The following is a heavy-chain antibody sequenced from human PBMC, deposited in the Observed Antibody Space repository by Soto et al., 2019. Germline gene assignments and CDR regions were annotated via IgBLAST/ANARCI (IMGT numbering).Heavy chain of an antibody. CDR2: INPDGNVG. J-gene: IGHJ4*02. CDR3: AGWGGHDYNY. Sequence: EVQLLGSGGGLVQPGGSLRLSCVGSGFTFSTYWMNWVRQAPGKGLEWVANINPDGNVGTYVDSVRGRFTTSRDKAKNSLYLQMNSLRDDDTAVYFCAGWGGHDYNYWGQGIMVTVSS. V-gene: IGHV3-7*03. D-gene: IGHD4-4*01. CDR1: GFTFSTYW.